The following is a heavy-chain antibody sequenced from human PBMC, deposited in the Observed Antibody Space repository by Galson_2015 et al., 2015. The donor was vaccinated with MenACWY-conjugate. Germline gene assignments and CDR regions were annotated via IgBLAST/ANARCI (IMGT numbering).Heavy chain of an antibody. J-gene: IGHJ4*02. CDR2: ISDSGRFT. D-gene: IGHD3-9*01. CDR1: GLTFSSYA. V-gene: IGHV3-23*01. CDR3: AKDLVKNYEMLTGYYSD. Sequence: SLRLSCAASGLTFSSYAMTWVRQAPGKGLEWVSTISDSGRFTYYADSVKGRFTISRDNSKNALFLQMNNVRADDTASYYCAKDLVKNYEMLTGYYSDWGQGTLVTVSS.